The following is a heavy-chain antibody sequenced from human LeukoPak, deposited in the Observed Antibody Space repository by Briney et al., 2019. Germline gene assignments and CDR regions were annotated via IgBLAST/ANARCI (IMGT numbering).Heavy chain of an antibody. CDR3: ARDSGSGNNDY. V-gene: IGHV1-3*01. Sequence: ASVKVSCKASGYTFTSYPIHWVRQAPGQRLEWMGWIRAGNGNTKYSQNFQGRVTFISNTSATTAFMELSSLRSEDAAVYYCARDSGSGNNDYWGQGTLVTVSS. J-gene: IGHJ4*02. D-gene: IGHD1-26*01. CDR2: IRAGNGNT. CDR1: GYTFTSYP.